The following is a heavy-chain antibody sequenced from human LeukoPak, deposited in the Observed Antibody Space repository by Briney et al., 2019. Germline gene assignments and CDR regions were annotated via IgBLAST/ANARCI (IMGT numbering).Heavy chain of an antibody. V-gene: IGHV1-18*04. CDR1: GYTFTSYG. CDR2: ISAYNGNT. D-gene: IGHD6-13*01. CDR3: ARGDRYSSSWYTDY. J-gene: IGHJ4*02. Sequence: ASVKVSCKASGYTFTSYGISWVRQAPGQGLEWMGWISAYNGNTNYAQKLQGRVTMTTDTSTSTAHMELWSLRSDDTAVYYCARGDRYSSSWYTDYWGQGTLVTVSS.